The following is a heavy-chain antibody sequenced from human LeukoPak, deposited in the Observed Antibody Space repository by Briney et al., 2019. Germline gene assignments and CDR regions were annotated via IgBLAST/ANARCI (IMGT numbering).Heavy chain of an antibody. CDR2: ISYDGNNE. CDR3: AERVAGSSGWYALDY. J-gene: IGHJ4*02. Sequence: PGGSLRLSCAASGFTFSNFGMHWVRQAPGKGLEWVAVISYDGNNEYYADSVKGRFTISRDNSKNMLYLQMNSLRPEDTAVYYCAERVAGSSGWYALDYWGQGTLVTVSS. CDR1: GFTFSNFG. V-gene: IGHV3-30*18. D-gene: IGHD6-19*01.